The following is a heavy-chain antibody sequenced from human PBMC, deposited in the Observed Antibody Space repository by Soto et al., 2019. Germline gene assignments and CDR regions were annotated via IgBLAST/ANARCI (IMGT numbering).Heavy chain of an antibody. CDR2: IIPIFGTA. V-gene: IGHV1-69*15. Sequence: QVQLVQSGAEVKKPGSSVKVSCKASGGPFRTYALGWVRQAPGQGLEGMGSIIPIFGTANYAPKFQGRVTITADDPAGTLNLAMTSLRSEDTVVYYCARPGEPYVPWGQGPLVTVSS. J-gene: IGHJ5*02. CDR3: ARPGEPYVP. CDR1: GGPFRTYA. D-gene: IGHD3-16*01.